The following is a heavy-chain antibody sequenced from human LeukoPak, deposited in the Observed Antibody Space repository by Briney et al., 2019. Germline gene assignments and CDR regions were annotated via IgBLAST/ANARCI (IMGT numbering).Heavy chain of an antibody. J-gene: IGHJ4*02. V-gene: IGHV5-51*01. D-gene: IGHD1-1*01. CDR1: GYNFPKSW. Sequence: GESLKISCKASGYNFPKSWIGWVRQMPGKGLEWMGIIYPGDSDTRYRPSFQGQVTISVDKSISTAYLQWSSLKASDTAMYYCARQDGNSKYYFDYWGQGTLVTVSS. CDR3: ARQDGNSKYYFDY. CDR2: IYPGDSDT.